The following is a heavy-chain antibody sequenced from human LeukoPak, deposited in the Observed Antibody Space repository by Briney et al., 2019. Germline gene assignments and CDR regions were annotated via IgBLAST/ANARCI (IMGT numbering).Heavy chain of an antibody. J-gene: IGHJ4*02. D-gene: IGHD1-26*01. Sequence: GGSLRLSCAASGFTFSSYSMNWVRQAPGKGLEWVSSISSSSSYIYYADSVKGRFTISRDNAKNSLYLQMNSLRAEDTAVYYCARDGHGVGATKCYFDYWGQGTLVTVSS. CDR1: GFTFSSYS. CDR3: ARDGHGVGATKCYFDY. CDR2: ISSSSSYI. V-gene: IGHV3-21*01.